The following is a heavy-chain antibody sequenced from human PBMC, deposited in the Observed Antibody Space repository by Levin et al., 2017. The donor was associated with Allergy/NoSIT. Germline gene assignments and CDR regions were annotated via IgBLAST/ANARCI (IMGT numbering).Heavy chain of an antibody. CDR3: VRDLEGYRGVIRFDF. CDR1: LFIFISYI. CDR2: FYVHFTII. D-gene: IGHD3-10*01. J-gene: IGHJ4*02. V-gene: IGHV3-48*01. Sequence: GFSLRLSFAFSLFIFISYIINFFLHSPFNFLYCLSYFYVHFTIIFYSYSSNFRFTISRDNAQNSLYLQMNSLRAEDSGTYYCVRDLEGYRGVIRFDFWGQGTLVTVSS.